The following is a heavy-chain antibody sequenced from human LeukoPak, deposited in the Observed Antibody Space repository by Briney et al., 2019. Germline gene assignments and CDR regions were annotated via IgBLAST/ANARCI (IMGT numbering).Heavy chain of an antibody. CDR3: ARFGSGWYYFDY. D-gene: IGHD6-19*01. V-gene: IGHV4-59*12. J-gene: IGHJ4*02. CDR2: IYYSGST. CDR1: GGSISSYY. Sequence: SETLSLTCTVSGGSISSYYWSWIRQPPGKGLEWIGYIYYSGSTNYNPSLKSRVTISVDTSKNQFSLKLSSVTAADTAVYYCARFGSGWYYFDYWGQGTLVTVSS.